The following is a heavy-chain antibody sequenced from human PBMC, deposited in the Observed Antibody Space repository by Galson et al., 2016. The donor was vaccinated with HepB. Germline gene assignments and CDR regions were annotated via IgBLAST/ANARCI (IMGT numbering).Heavy chain of an antibody. CDR3: ARDARGYNILTAGNFDL. Sequence: SVKVSCKASGYIFIDYYIHWLRQAPGQGPEWMAWINAKSGGTSVAQRFRGRVTVTRNTSSSTVYMELSWLTSDDTAVYYCARDARGYNILTAGNFDLWGHGTMVTVSS. CDR1: GYIFIDYY. V-gene: IGHV1-2*02. CDR2: INAKSGGT. J-gene: IGHJ3*01. D-gene: IGHD3-9*01.